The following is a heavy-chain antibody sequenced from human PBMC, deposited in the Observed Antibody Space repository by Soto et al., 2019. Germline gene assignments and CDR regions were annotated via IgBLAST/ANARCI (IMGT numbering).Heavy chain of an antibody. V-gene: IGHV3-21*01. CDR2: VSFRGDI. CDR1: GFMFSSYT. J-gene: IGHJ4*02. D-gene: IGHD2-2*01. CDR3: ARGCSSASCYYY. Sequence: PGGSLRLSGTASGFMFSSYTMNWVRQAPGKGLEWVSSVSFRGDIYYADSLEGRFTISRDDAKNSLYLQMNSLRAEDTAVYYCARGCSSASCYYYWGQGTLVTVSS.